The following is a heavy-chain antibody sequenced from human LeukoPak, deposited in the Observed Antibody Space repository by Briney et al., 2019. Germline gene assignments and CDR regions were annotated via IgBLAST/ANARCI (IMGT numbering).Heavy chain of an antibody. J-gene: IGHJ6*02. Sequence: AASVKVSCKVSGYTLTELSMHWVRQAPGKGLEWMGGFDPEDGETIYAQKFQGRVTMTEDTSTDTAYMELSSLRSEDTAVYYCATVMATGYYYYGMDVWGQGTTVTVSS. D-gene: IGHD2-21*02. CDR3: ATVMATGYYYYGMDV. CDR1: GYTLTELS. CDR2: FDPEDGET. V-gene: IGHV1-24*01.